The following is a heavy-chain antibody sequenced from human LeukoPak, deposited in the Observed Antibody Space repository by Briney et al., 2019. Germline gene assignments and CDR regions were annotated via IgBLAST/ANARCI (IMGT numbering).Heavy chain of an antibody. V-gene: IGHV4-34*01. CDR2: INHSGST. J-gene: IGHJ5*02. D-gene: IGHD3-9*01. CDR1: GGSFSGYS. CDR3: ASRELYDIFTGPTP. Sequence: PSETLSLTCAVSGGSFSGYSWSWIRQPPGKGLEWIGEINHSGSTNYNPSLKSRVTISVDTSKNQFSLKLSYVTAADTAVYYCASRELYDIFTGPTPWGQGTLVTVSS.